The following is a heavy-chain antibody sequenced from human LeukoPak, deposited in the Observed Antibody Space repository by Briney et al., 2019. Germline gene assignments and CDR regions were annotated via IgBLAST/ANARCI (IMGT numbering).Heavy chain of an antibody. Sequence: GGSLRLSCVASGFTFSNHAMSWVRQAPGKGLERVANIKQDGSEKYYVDSVKGRFTISRDNAKNSLYLQMNSLRAEDTAVYYCGPDYDYYDSSGYHTYWGQGTLVTVSS. CDR1: GFTFSNHA. V-gene: IGHV3-7*03. CDR3: GPDYDYYDSSGYHTY. D-gene: IGHD3-22*01. J-gene: IGHJ4*02. CDR2: IKQDGSEK.